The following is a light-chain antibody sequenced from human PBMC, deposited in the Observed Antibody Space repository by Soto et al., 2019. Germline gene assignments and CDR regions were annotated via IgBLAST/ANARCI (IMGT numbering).Light chain of an antibody. CDR1: QSVSSY. CDR2: DAS. J-gene: IGKJ1*01. V-gene: IGKV3-11*01. Sequence: EIVLTQSPATLSLSPGERATLSCRASQSVSSYLAWYQQKPGQAPRLLIYDASNRATGISARFSGSGSGTDFTLTISSLEPEDFAVYYCQQRSKWPPEVTFGQGTKVDIK. CDR3: QQRSKWPPEVT.